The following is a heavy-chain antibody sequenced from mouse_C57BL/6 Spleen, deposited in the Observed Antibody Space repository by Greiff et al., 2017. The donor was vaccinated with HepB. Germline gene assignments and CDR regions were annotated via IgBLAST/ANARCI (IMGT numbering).Heavy chain of an antibody. D-gene: IGHD1-1*01. J-gene: IGHJ1*03. Sequence: EVKLMESGAELVRPGASVKLSCTASGFNIKDYYMHWVKQRPEQGLEWIGRIDPEDGDTEYAPKFQGKATMTADTSSNTAYLQLSSLTSEDTAVYYCTTGYYGSSPWYFDVWGTGTTVTVSS. CDR3: TTGYYGSSPWYFDV. CDR2: IDPEDGDT. V-gene: IGHV14-1*01. CDR1: GFNIKDYY.